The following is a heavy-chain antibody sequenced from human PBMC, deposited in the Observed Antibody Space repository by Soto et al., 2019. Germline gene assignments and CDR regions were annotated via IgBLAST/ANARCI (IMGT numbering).Heavy chain of an antibody. CDR3: ARRQYMTTVTTGIGWFDP. V-gene: IGHV4-59*08. J-gene: IGHJ5*02. D-gene: IGHD4-17*01. CDR1: GGSISSYY. Sequence: QVQLQESGPGLVKPSETPSLTCTVSGGSISSYYWSWIRQPPGKGLEWIGYIYYSGSTNYNPSLKSRVTISVDTSKNQFSLKLSSVTAADTAVYYCARRQYMTTVTTGIGWFDPWGQGTLVTVSS. CDR2: IYYSGST.